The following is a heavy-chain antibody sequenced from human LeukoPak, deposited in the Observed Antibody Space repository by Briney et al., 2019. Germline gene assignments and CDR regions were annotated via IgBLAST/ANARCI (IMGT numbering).Heavy chain of an antibody. V-gene: IGHV1-69*04. Sequence: SVTVSCKASGGTFSSYAISWVRQAPGQGLEGMGRIIHIFGIANYAQKFQGRVTITADKSTSTAYMELSSLRSEDTAVYYCARDQGFGPTNYYYYGMDVWGQGTTVTVSS. CDR3: ARDQGFGPTNYYYYGMDV. J-gene: IGHJ6*02. D-gene: IGHD3-10*01. CDR2: IIHIFGIA. CDR1: GGTFSSYA.